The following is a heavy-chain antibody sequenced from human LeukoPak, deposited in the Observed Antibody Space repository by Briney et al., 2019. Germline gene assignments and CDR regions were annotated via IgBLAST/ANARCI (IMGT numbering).Heavy chain of an antibody. Sequence: GGSLRLSCAVSGFTFSSYSMNWVRRAPGKGLEWVSYIGSSVSTRYYADSVKGRFTISRDNGKHSLYLQMNSPRAEDTAVYYCARDLPGWNIVVFDYWGQGTLVTVSS. V-gene: IGHV3-48*01. D-gene: IGHD3-22*01. J-gene: IGHJ4*02. CDR3: ARDLPGWNIVVFDY. CDR1: GFTFSSYS. CDR2: IGSSVSTR.